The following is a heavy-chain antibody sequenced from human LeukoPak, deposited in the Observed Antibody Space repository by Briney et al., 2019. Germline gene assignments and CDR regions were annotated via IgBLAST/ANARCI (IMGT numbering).Heavy chain of an antibody. CDR1: GYTFTGYY. CDR3: ARAYYDFWSGLPVDY. CDR2: INPNSGGT. V-gene: IGHV1-2*02. D-gene: IGHD3-3*01. Sequence: ASVKVSCKASGYTFTGYYMHWVRQAPGQGLEWMGWINPNSGGTNYAQKFQGRVTMTRDTSISTAYMELSRLRSDDTAVYYCARAYYDFWSGLPVDYWDQGTLVTVSS. J-gene: IGHJ4*02.